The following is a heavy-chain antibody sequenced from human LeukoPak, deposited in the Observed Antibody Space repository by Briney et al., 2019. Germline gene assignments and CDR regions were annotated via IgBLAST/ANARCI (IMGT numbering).Heavy chain of an antibody. D-gene: IGHD2-15*01. Sequence: ASVKVSCKASGYTFTSYGISWVRQAPGQGLEWMGGIIPIFGTANYAQKFQGRVTITADESTSTAYMELSSLRSEDTAVYYCARRYCSGGSCSYYYGMDVWGQGTTVTVSS. V-gene: IGHV1-69*13. CDR1: GYTFTSYG. CDR2: IIPIFGTA. J-gene: IGHJ6*02. CDR3: ARRYCSGGSCSYYYGMDV.